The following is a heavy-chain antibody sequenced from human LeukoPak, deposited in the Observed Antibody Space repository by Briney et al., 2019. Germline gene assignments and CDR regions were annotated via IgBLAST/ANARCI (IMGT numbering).Heavy chain of an antibody. J-gene: IGHJ4*02. CDR3: ARGPPVVYDVLTGYYRFDY. V-gene: IGHV4-34*01. CDR1: GGSFNGYY. Sequence: SETLSLTCAVPGGSFNGYYWSWIRQPPGQGLEWIGEINDSRSTKYNPSLKSRVTISVDTSKNQFSLKLNSVTAADTAVYYCARGPPVVYDVLTGYYRFDYWGQGTLVTVSS. CDR2: INDSRST. D-gene: IGHD3-9*01.